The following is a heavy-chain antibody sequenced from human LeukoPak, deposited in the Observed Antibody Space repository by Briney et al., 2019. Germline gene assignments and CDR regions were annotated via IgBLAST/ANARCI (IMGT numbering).Heavy chain of an antibody. CDR2: INHSGST. Sequence: SETLSLTCAVYGGSFSGYYWSWIRQPPGKGLEWIGEINHSGSTNYNPSLKSRVTISVDTSKNQFSLKLSSVTAADTAVYYCSRSPYDFLSCSRVHYFDLLGQGTL. J-gene: IGHJ4*01. D-gene: IGHD3-3*01. CDR1: GGSFSGYY. CDR3: SRSPYDFLSCSRVHYFDL. V-gene: IGHV4-34*01.